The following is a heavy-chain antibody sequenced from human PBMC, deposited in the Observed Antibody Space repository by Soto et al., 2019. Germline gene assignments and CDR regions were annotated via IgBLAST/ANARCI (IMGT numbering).Heavy chain of an antibody. CDR3: ARGFSIAAAGTDSWFDP. CDR2: ISAYNGNT. J-gene: IGHJ5*02. Sequence: ASVKVSCKASGYTFTGYGIGWVRQAPGQGLEWMGWISAYNGNTNYAQKLQGRVTMTTDTSTSTAYMELRSLRSDDTAVYYCARGFSIAAAGTDSWFDPWGQGTLVTVSP. CDR1: GYTFTGYG. D-gene: IGHD6-13*01. V-gene: IGHV1-18*01.